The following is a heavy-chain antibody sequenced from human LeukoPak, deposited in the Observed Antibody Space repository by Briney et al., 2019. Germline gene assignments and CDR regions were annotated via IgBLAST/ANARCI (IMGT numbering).Heavy chain of an antibody. D-gene: IGHD4-17*01. Sequence: SETLSLTCAVSTDSFSSHYWSWIRQPPREGLEWVGYISYIGSTNYNPSLKSRVTISIDTSKNQFYLKLRSVTAADTAVYYCARDLITVTKGFDIWGQGTMVSVSS. J-gene: IGHJ3*02. CDR2: ISYIGST. CDR1: TDSFSSHY. CDR3: ARDLITVTKGFDI. V-gene: IGHV4-59*11.